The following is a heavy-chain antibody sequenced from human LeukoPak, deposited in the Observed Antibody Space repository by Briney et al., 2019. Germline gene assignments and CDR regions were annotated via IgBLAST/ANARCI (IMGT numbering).Heavy chain of an antibody. CDR2: IKTDGSEK. CDR1: GFTFSSYA. Sequence: GGSLRLSCAASGFTFSSYAMHWVRQAPGKGLEWVANIKTDGSEKYYVDSVKGRFTISRDNAKNSLYLQMNSLRAEDTAVYYCARDTLVVVIAKRPYDAFDIWGQGTMVTVSS. D-gene: IGHD2-21*01. CDR3: ARDTLVVVIAKRPYDAFDI. J-gene: IGHJ3*02. V-gene: IGHV3-7*01.